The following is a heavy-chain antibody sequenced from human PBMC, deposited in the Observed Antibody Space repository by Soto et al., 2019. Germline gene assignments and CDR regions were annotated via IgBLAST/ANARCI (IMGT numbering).Heavy chain of an antibody. J-gene: IGHJ6*02. CDR1: GGTFSSYA. CDR2: IIPIFGTA. CDR3: VFMVYAISVGNAGFSGGPDYGMDV. D-gene: IGHD2-8*01. V-gene: IGHV1-69*13. Sequence: GASVKVSCKASGGTFSSYAISWVRQAPGQGLEWMGGIIPIFGTANYAQKSQGRVTITADESTSTAYMELSSLRSEDTAVYYCVFMVYAISVGNAGFSGGPDYGMDVWGQGTTVTVSS.